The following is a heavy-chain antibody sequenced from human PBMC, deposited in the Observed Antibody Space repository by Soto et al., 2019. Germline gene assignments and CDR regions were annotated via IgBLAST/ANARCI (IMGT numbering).Heavy chain of an antibody. CDR1: GFTFNFFA. J-gene: IGHJ3*02. V-gene: IGHV3-30-3*01. Sequence: QVQLVESGGGVVQPGRSLRLSWAASGFTFNFFAMHWVRQAPGKGLEWVAAVSKDGSNTYYADSVKGRFTISRDNPKNTLYLQMNSLRVEDTAVYYCARDIWWEPGVDAFHIWGQGTMVTVSP. CDR3: ARDIWWEPGVDAFHI. D-gene: IGHD1-26*01. CDR2: VSKDGSNT.